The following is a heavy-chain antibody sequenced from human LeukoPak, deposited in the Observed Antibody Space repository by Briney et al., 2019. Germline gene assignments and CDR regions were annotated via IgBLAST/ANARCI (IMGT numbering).Heavy chain of an antibody. V-gene: IGHV1-8*01. CDR1: GYTFTSYD. J-gene: IGHJ5*02. Sequence: ASVKVSCKASGYTFTSYDINWVRQATGQGLEWMGWMNPNSGNTGYAQKFQGRVTMTRNTSISTAYVELSSLRSEDTAVYYCARGRGRWKLDSGRALTPNWFDPWGQGTLVTVSS. CDR3: ARGRGRWKLDSGRALTPNWFDP. CDR2: MNPNSGNT. D-gene: IGHD5-12*01.